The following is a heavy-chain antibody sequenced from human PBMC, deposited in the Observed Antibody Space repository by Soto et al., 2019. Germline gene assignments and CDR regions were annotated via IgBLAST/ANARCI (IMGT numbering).Heavy chain of an antibody. V-gene: IGHV3-23*01. Sequence: EVHLLESGGGLVHPGESLRLSCGASGFTFSSCVMTWVRQAPGKGLEWVSCITDSGTGTYYADSVKGRFTISRDNSKNTMYLQMNNLRAEDTGVYYCAKGLINGRWYAEDWGQGTLVTVSS. CDR3: AKGLINGRWYAED. D-gene: IGHD6-13*01. CDR1: GFTFSSCV. J-gene: IGHJ4*02. CDR2: ITDSGTGT.